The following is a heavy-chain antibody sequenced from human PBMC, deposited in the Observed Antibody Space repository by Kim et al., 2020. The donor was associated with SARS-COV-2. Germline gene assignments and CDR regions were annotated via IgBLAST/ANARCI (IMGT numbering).Heavy chain of an antibody. J-gene: IGHJ4*02. Sequence: ASVKVSCKASGYTFTSYYMHWVRQAPGQGLEWMGIINPSGGSTSYAQKFQGRVTMTRDTSTSTVYMELSSLRSEDTAVYYCARDRPNSYGEIGGLDYWGQGTLVTVSS. V-gene: IGHV1-46*01. CDR1: GYTFTSYY. CDR3: ARDRPNSYGEIGGLDY. D-gene: IGHD5-18*01. CDR2: INPSGGST.